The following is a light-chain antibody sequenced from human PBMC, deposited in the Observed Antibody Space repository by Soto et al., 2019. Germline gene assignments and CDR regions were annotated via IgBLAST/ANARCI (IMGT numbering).Light chain of an antibody. V-gene: IGKV2-30*01. CDR1: RVLVYSDGNTF. CDR3: MQGTHWPPWT. CDR2: KVS. Sequence: DVVMTQSQLSLPVPLGQPASISCMSSRVLVYSDGNTFLNWFQQRRGQSQRRVFFKVSNRDSGVPYRFSVSVSGTDFTLKIRRVEAQDVGVYYGMQGTHWPPWTFGQETKVDIK. J-gene: IGKJ1*01.